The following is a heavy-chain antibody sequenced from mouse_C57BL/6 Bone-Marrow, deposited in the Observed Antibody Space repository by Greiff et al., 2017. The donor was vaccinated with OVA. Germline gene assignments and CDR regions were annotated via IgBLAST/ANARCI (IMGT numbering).Heavy chain of an antibody. V-gene: IGHV1-9*01. CDR3: ARGKEAYDYDVDY. D-gene: IGHD2-4*01. CDR2: ILPGSGST. CDR1: GYTFTGYW. J-gene: IGHJ2*01. Sequence: QVQLKQSGAELMKPGASVKLSCKATGYTFTGYWIEWVKQRPGHGLEWIGEILPGSGSTNYNEKFKGKATFTADTSSNTAYMQLSSLTSEDSAVYFCARGKEAYDYDVDYWGQGTTLTVSS.